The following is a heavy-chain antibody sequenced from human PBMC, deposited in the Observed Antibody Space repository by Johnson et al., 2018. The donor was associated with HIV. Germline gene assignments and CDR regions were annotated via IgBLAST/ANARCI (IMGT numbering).Heavy chain of an antibody. Sequence: VLLVESGGGVVQPGRSLRLSCAASGFTFSSYGMHWVRQAPGKGLEWVANIKQDGSEKYSVDSVKGRFTISRDNAKNSLFLQMNSLKTEDTAVYYCTTSWRITGVPSTWGQGTMVTVS. CDR2: IKQDGSEK. CDR1: GFTFSSYG. V-gene: IGHV3-7*03. J-gene: IGHJ3*01. D-gene: IGHD7-27*01. CDR3: TTSWRITGVPST.